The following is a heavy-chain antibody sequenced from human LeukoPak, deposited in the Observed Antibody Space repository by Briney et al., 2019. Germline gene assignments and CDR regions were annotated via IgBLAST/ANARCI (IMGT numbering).Heavy chain of an antibody. CDR2: ISSSSYI. Sequence: TGXXLRLSCAASGFTFSSYSMNWVRQAPGKGLEWVSSISSSSYIYYADSVKGRFTISRDNTKNSLYLQMNSLRAEDTAVYYCARERVAGTFDYWGQGTLVTVSS. CDR3: ARERVAGTFDY. V-gene: IGHV3-21*01. J-gene: IGHJ4*02. D-gene: IGHD6-19*01. CDR1: GFTFSSYS.